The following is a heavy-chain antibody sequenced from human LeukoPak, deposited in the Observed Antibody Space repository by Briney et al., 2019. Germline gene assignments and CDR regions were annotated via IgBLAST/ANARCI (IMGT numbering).Heavy chain of an antibody. V-gene: IGHV1-46*01. Sequence: ASVKVSCKASGYTFTSYYMHWVRQAPGQGLEWMGIINPSGGSTNYAQKLQGRVTMTTDTSTSTAYMELRSLRSDDTAVYYCVRESGGYYGGAFDYWGQGTLVTVSS. CDR3: VRESGGYYGGAFDY. J-gene: IGHJ4*02. CDR1: GYTFTSYY. D-gene: IGHD3-22*01. CDR2: INPSGGST.